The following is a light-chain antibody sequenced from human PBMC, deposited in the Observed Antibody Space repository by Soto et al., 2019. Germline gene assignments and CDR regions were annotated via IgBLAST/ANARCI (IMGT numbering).Light chain of an antibody. CDR1: SSDVGSYNL. Sequence: QSALTQPASVSGYPGQSITISCTGTSSDVGSYNLVSWYQPHPGKAPKLMIYEVSKRPSGVSNRFSGSKSGNTASLTSSGLQAEDEADYYCCSYAGSSTFHVVFGGGHKLTVL. CDR3: CSYAGSSTFHVV. J-gene: IGLJ2*01. V-gene: IGLV2-23*02. CDR2: EVS.